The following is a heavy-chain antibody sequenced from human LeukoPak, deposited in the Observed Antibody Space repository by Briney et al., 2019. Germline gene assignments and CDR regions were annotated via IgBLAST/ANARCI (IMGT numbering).Heavy chain of an antibody. D-gene: IGHD5/OR15-5a*01. CDR2: IWYDGSNK. V-gene: IGHV3-33*06. J-gene: IGHJ6*02. Sequence: PGRSLRLSCAASGFTFSSYGMHWVRQAPGKGLEWVAVIWYDGSNKYYADSVKGRFTISRDNSENTLYLQMNSLRAEDTALYYCAKNIVGGSTSMDVWGQGTTVTVSS. CDR1: GFTFSSYG. CDR3: AKNIVGGSTSMDV.